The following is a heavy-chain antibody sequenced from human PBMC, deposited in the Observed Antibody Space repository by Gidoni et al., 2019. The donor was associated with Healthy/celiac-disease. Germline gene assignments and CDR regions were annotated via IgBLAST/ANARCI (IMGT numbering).Heavy chain of an antibody. V-gene: IGHV1-69*02. D-gene: IGHD3-16*02. CDR3: ARAGELSLYPTFDY. Sequence: QVQLVQSGAEVKKPGSSVKVSCKASGGTFSSYTISWVRQATGQGLEWMGRIIPILGIANYAQKFQGRVTITADKSTSTAYMELSSLRSEDTAVYYCARAGELSLYPTFDYWGQGTLVTVSS. J-gene: IGHJ4*02. CDR1: GGTFSSYT. CDR2: IIPILGIA.